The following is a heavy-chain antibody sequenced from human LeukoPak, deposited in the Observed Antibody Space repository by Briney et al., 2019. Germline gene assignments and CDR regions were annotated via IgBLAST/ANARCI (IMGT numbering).Heavy chain of an antibody. J-gene: IGHJ1*01. Sequence: GGSLRLSCAASGFTFSSYGIHWVRQAPGKGLEWVAFIRYDGSEKYNADSVKGRFTISRDNSKNTLYLQMNSLRAEDTAVYYCAKDPKSDWKNAYFQHWGQGTLVTVSS. D-gene: IGHD1-1*01. CDR2: IRYDGSEK. V-gene: IGHV3-30*02. CDR3: AKDPKSDWKNAYFQH. CDR1: GFTFSSYG.